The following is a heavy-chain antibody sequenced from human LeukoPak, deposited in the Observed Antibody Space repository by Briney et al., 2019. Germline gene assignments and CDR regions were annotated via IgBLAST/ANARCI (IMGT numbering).Heavy chain of an antibody. CDR1: GHTLTELS. D-gene: IGHD3-10*01. CDR3: ASPTTRERFGLDY. J-gene: IGHJ4*02. Sequence: ASVTVSCKVSGHTLTELSMHWVRHAPGKGREWKGGFDPEDGETIYAQKFQGRVTMTEDTSTDTAYMELSSLRSEDTAVYYCASPTTRERFGLDYWGQGTLVTVSS. CDR2: FDPEDGET. V-gene: IGHV1-24*01.